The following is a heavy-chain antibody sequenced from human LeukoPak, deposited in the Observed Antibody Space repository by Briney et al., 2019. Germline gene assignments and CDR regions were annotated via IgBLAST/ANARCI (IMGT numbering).Heavy chain of an antibody. V-gene: IGHV4-59*01. CDR3: ARGILTGPIYAFDI. CDR2: IYYSGST. CDR1: GGSISTYY. Sequence: SETLSLTCTVSGGSISTYYWSWIRQPPGNGLEWIGHIYYSGSTNYNPSLKSRVTISVDTSKNQFSLKLNSVTAADTAVYYCARGILTGPIYAFDIWGQGTMVTVSS. J-gene: IGHJ3*02. D-gene: IGHD3-9*01.